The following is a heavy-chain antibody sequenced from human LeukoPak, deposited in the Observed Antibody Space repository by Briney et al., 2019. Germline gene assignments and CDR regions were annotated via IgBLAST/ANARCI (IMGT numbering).Heavy chain of an antibody. V-gene: IGHV3-23*01. CDR1: GCTFSSYA. CDR2: ISGSGGST. Sequence: PGGSLRLSCAASGCTFSSYAMSWVRQAPGKGLEWVSAISGSGGSTYYADSVKGRFTISRDNSKNTLYLQMNSLRAEDTAVYYCAKDLGGAYYDSSGYSDYWGQGTLVTVSS. D-gene: IGHD3-22*01. J-gene: IGHJ4*02. CDR3: AKDLGGAYYDSSGYSDY.